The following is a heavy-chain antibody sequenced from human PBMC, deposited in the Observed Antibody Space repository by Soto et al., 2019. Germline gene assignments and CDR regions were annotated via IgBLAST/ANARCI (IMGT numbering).Heavy chain of an antibody. Sequence: PGGSLRLSCAASGFIFSSSWMTWVRQAPGKGLEWVANIKPDGSELHYGDSVKGRFTISRDNARNSLYLQMSSLRAEDTAVYYCARQSLLKSIPIYGYFYYAMDVWGQGTSVTVSS. J-gene: IGHJ6*02. V-gene: IGHV3-7*03. CDR3: ARQSLLKSIPIYGYFYYAMDV. D-gene: IGHD3-3*01. CDR1: GFIFSSSW. CDR2: IKPDGSEL.